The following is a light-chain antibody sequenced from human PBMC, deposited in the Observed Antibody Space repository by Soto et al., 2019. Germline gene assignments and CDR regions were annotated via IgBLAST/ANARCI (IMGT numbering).Light chain of an antibody. CDR1: QSISTS. CDR2: EAY. J-gene: IGKJ5*01. V-gene: IGKV3-11*01. CDR3: QQRGSWPLIT. Sequence: ETMVTQSPASLSLSPGERAPLSCRASQSISTSLAWYQQRPGQAPRLLIHEAYSRATGIPARFSGSGSGTDFTLTISSLEPEDSAVYYCQQRGSWPLITFGQGTRLEI.